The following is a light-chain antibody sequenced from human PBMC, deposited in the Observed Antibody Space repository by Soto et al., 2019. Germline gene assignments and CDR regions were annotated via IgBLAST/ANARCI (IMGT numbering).Light chain of an antibody. CDR1: SSDVGGYNY. J-gene: IGLJ3*02. Sequence: QSVLTQPASVSGSPGQSITISCTGTSSDVGGYNYVSWYQQHPGKAPKLMIYEIVHRPSGISNRFSGSKSGNIASLTIFGLQAEDEADYYCTSYTNRGGLWVFGGGTKLTVL. CDR3: TSYTNRGGLWV. V-gene: IGLV2-14*01. CDR2: EIV.